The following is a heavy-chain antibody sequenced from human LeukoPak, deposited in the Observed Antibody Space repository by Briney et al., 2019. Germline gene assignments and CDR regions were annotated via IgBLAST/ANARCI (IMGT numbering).Heavy chain of an antibody. CDR2: INWNGGST. Sequence: GGSLRLSCAASGFTFDDYGMSWVRQAPGKGLEWVYGINWNGGSTGYADSVKGRFTISRDNAKNSLYLQMNSLRAEDTALYYCARVVSMVRGVIITSWFVPWGQGTLVTVSS. CDR1: GFTFDDYG. V-gene: IGHV3-20*04. CDR3: ARVVSMVRGVIITSWFVP. J-gene: IGHJ5*02. D-gene: IGHD3-10*01.